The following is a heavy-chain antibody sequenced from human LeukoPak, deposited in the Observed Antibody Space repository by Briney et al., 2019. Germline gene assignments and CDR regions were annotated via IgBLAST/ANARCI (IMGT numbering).Heavy chain of an antibody. CDR2: LFDSGNT. CDR1: GGSISSRSYY. Sequence: PSETLSLTCIVSGGSISSRSYYWDWIRQPPGKGLEWIGNLFDSGNTHYNPSLRSRLTMSVDTSKNQFSLKLSSVTAADTAVYYCARYVVYGSGIYYFDYWGQGTLVTVSS. D-gene: IGHD3-10*01. V-gene: IGHV4-39*01. J-gene: IGHJ4*02. CDR3: ARYVVYGSGIYYFDY.